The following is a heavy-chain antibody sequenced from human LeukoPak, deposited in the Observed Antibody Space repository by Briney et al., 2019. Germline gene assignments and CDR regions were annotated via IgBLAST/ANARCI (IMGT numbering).Heavy chain of an antibody. J-gene: IGHJ6*03. CDR3: AREIHSSSWYSYYYYYYMDV. CDR1: GGPISSYY. CDR2: IYYSGST. V-gene: IGHV4-59*01. D-gene: IGHD6-13*01. Sequence: PSETLSLTCTVSGGPISSYYWSWIRQPPGKGLEWIGYIYYSGSTNYNPSLKSRVTISVDTSKNQFSLKLSSVTAADTAVYYCAREIHSSSWYSYYYYYYMDVWGKGTTVTVSS.